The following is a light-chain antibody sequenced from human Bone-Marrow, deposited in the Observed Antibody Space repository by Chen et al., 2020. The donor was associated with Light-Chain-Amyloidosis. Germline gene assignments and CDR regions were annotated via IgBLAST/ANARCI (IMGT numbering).Light chain of an antibody. Sequence: DIVMTQTPLSLPVTPGEPASISCRSSQSLLDGDDGNTYLDWYLQKPGQSPQVLIYSVSYRASGVPDRFSVSGSGTDFTLKISRVEAEDVGVYYCMQRTEFPYTFGGGTKVDIK. J-gene: IGKJ4*01. CDR1: QSLLDGDDGNTY. V-gene: IGKV2-40*01. CDR3: MQRTEFPYT. CDR2: SVS.